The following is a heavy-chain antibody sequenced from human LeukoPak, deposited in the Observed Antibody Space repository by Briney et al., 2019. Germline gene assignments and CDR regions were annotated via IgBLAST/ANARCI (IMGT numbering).Heavy chain of an antibody. J-gene: IGHJ4*02. D-gene: IGHD4-23*01. Sequence: GWSLRLSCAASGFTFSDYYMSWIRQAPGKGLEWVSYISGSGSTRYYADSVKGRFTISRDNAKNSLYLQMNSLRAEDTAVYFCARDSVVEGNYWGQGTLVTVSS. CDR3: ARDSVVEGNY. CDR2: ISGSGSTR. V-gene: IGHV3-11*04. CDR1: GFTFSDYY.